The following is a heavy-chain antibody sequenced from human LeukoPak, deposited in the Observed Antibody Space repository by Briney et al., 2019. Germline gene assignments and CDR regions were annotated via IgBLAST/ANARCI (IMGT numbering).Heavy chain of an antibody. Sequence: SETLSLTCAVYGGSFSGYYWSWIRQPPGKGLEWIGEINHSGSTNYNPSLKSRVTISVDTSKNQFSLELSSVTAADTAVYYCARQNDYGGNYYFGYWGQGTLVTVSS. V-gene: IGHV4-34*01. CDR1: GGSFSGYY. CDR2: INHSGST. J-gene: IGHJ4*02. CDR3: ARQNDYGGNYYFGY. D-gene: IGHD4-23*01.